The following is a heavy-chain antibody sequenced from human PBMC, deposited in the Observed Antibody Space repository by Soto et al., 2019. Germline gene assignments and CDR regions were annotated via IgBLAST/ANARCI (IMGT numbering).Heavy chain of an antibody. D-gene: IGHD2-21*01. Sequence: ASVKVSCKASGYTFTDYAMHWVRQAPGQRLEWMGWINTGNGNTKFSLKFQGRVTITRDTSATTAYMELTSLRSEDTAVYYCAKGSRMWTPDYWGQGTLVTLSS. V-gene: IGHV1-3*04. CDR2: INTGNGNT. CDR3: AKGSRMWTPDY. J-gene: IGHJ4*02. CDR1: GYTFTDYA.